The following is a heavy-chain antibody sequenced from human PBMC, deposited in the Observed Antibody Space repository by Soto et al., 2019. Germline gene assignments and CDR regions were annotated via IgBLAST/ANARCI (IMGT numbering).Heavy chain of an antibody. CDR1: GGSFSGYY. V-gene: IGHV4-34*01. D-gene: IGHD1-26*01. CDR2: INHSGST. J-gene: IGHJ6*02. CDR3: ARWKGSSLAVYYGMDV. Sequence: QVQLQQWGAGLLKPSETLSLTCAVYGGSFSGYYWSWIRQPPGKGLEWIGEINHSGSTNYNPSLKSRVTISVDTSKDQCSLKLSSVTAADTAVYYCARWKGSSLAVYYGMDVWGQGTTVTVSS.